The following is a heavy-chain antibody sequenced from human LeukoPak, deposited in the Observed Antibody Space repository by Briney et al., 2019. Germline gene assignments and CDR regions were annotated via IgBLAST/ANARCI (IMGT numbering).Heavy chain of an antibody. V-gene: IGHV4-59*04. J-gene: IGHJ4*02. Sequence: GSLRLSCAASGFTFSSYGMSWVRQPPGKGLEWIGNIYDSGSTYYNASLQSRVTISIDTSKNQFSLRLSSVTAADTAMYYCAKSGGYGLIDYWGQGTLVTVSS. CDR2: IYDSGST. CDR1: GFTFSSYG. CDR3: AKSGGYGLIDY. D-gene: IGHD1-26*01.